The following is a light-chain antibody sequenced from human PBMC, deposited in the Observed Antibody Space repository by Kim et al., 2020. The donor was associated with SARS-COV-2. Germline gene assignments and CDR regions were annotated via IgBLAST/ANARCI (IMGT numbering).Light chain of an antibody. Sequence: DIQMTQSPSTLSAFVGVRATITSRHSQNINNWLAWYQEKPGKAPNLLIYKATTLESGVPSRFSGSGSGIVFTLTISSLQPDGCAAYYCQEDSHGGTFGRGTKVDI. CDR3: QEDSHGGT. CDR1: QNINNW. CDR2: KAT. V-gene: IGKV1-5*03. J-gene: IGKJ1*01.